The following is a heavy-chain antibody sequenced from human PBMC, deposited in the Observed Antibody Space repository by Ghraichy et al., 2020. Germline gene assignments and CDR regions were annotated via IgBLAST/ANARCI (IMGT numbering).Heavy chain of an antibody. CDR3: ARGISSSYYDSSGYGDY. J-gene: IGHJ4*02. CDR1: GGTFSSYA. Sequence: SVKVSCKASGGTFSSYAISWVRQAPGQGLEWMGRIIPILGIANYAQKFQGRVTITADKSTSTAYMELSSLRSEDTAVYYCARGISSSYYDSSGYGDYWGQGTLVTVSS. V-gene: IGHV1-69*04. CDR2: IIPILGIA. D-gene: IGHD3-22*01.